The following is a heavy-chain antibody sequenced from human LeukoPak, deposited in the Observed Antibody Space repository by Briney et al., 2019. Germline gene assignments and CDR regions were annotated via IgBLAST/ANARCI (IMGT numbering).Heavy chain of an antibody. V-gene: IGHV3-11*01. Sequence: GGSLRLSCAASGFTFSDYYMSWIRQAPGKGLEWVSYISSSGSTIYYADSVRGRFTISRDNAKNSLYLQMNSLKAEDTAVYYCAMQAPDSSGYYGQWGQGALVTVSS. CDR1: GFTFSDYY. J-gene: IGHJ4*02. D-gene: IGHD3-22*01. CDR3: AMQAPDSSGYYGQ. CDR2: ISSSGSTI.